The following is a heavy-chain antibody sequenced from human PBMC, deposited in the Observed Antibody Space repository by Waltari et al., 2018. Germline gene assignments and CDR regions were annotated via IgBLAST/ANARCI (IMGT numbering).Heavy chain of an antibody. J-gene: IGHJ4*02. CDR1: GFTLSSYT. Sequence: EVQLVESGGGLVKPGGSLRLPCSPSGFTLSSYTMNWVRQAPGKGLEWVSSITRSSRDIYYADSVKGRFTISRDNAKTSLYLQMNSLRAEDTAVYFCARDRWEQAIDYWGQGTLVTVSS. V-gene: IGHV3-21*01. D-gene: IGHD1-26*01. CDR2: ITRSSRDI. CDR3: ARDRWEQAIDY.